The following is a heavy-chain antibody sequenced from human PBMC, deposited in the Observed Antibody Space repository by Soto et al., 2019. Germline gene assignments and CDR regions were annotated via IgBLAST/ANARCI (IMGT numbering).Heavy chain of an antibody. Sequence: SGPTLVKPTQTLTLTCTFSGFSLSTSGMCVSWIRQPPGKALEWLARIDWDDDKYYSTSLKTRLTISKDTSKNQVVLTMTNMDPVDTATYYCARILLKGWSNYYYYMDVWGKGTTVTVSS. CDR3: ARILLKGWSNYYYYMDV. J-gene: IGHJ6*03. CDR1: GFSLSTSGMC. V-gene: IGHV2-70*11. CDR2: IDWDDDK. D-gene: IGHD6-19*01.